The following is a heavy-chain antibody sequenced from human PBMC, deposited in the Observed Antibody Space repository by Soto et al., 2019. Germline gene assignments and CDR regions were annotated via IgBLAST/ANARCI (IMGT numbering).Heavy chain of an antibody. Sequence: QLQLQESGPGLVKPSETLSLTCTVSGGSISSSSYYWGWIRQPPGKGLEWIGSIYYSGSTYYNPSLKSRVTISVDTSKNQFSLKLSSVTAADTAVYYCARHRGYSSGWYEYYFDYWGQGTLVTVSS. CDR3: ARHRGYSSGWYEYYFDY. J-gene: IGHJ4*02. V-gene: IGHV4-39*01. CDR1: GGSISSSSYY. D-gene: IGHD6-19*01. CDR2: IYYSGST.